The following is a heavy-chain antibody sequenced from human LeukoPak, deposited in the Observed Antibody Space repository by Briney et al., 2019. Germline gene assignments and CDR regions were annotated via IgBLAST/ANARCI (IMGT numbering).Heavy chain of an antibody. CDR1: GFTFSSYG. Sequence: PGGSLRLSCAASGFTFSSYGMHWVRQAPGKGLEWVAVISYDGSNKYYADSVKGRFTISRGNSKNTLYLQMNSLRAEDTAVYYCAKDGAYYDFWSGYYTYCYYGMDVWGQGTTVTVSS. CDR3: AKDGAYYDFWSGYYTYCYYGMDV. V-gene: IGHV3-30*18. CDR2: ISYDGSNK. J-gene: IGHJ6*02. D-gene: IGHD3-3*01.